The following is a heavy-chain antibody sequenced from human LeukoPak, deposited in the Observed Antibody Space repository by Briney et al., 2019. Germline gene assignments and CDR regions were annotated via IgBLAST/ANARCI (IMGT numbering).Heavy chain of an antibody. CDR2: IHHRGSI. CDR1: GGSFSGYY. Sequence: SETLSLTCAVYGGSFSGYYWSWIRQPPGKGLEGIGNIHHRGSINYNPSLESRVTISVDTSKNQFSLKLNSVTAADTAVYYCARRGPGGDSSGYYYFDYWGQGTLVTVSS. CDR3: ARRGPGGDSSGYYYFDY. J-gene: IGHJ4*02. V-gene: IGHV4-34*01. D-gene: IGHD3-22*01.